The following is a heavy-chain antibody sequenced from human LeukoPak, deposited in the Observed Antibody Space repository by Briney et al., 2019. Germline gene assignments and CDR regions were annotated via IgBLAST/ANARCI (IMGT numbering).Heavy chain of an antibody. CDR1: GGSIRSSYYY. D-gene: IGHD6-6*01. CDR2: IYDSGST. CDR3: ARVALYSSSSFDY. J-gene: IGHJ4*02. V-gene: IGHV4-39*01. Sequence: SETLSLTCTVSGGSIRSSYYYWGWIRQPPGKGLEWIGSIYDSGSTYYNPSLKSRVTISVDTSKNQFSLKLNSVTAADTAVYYCARVALYSSSSFDYWGQGTLVTVSS.